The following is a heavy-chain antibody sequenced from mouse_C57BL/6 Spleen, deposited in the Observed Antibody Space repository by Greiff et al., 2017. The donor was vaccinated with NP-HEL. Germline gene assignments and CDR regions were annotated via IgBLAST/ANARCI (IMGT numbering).Heavy chain of an antibody. CDR2: INPSSGYT. V-gene: IGHV1-7*01. D-gene: IGHD2-4*01. J-gene: IGHJ4*01. Sequence: QVHVKQSGAELAKPGASVKLSCKASGYTFTSYWMHWVKQRPGQGLEWIGYINPSSGYTKYNQKFKDKATLTADKSSSTAYIQLSSLTYEDSAVYYCATYDYDGDGYAMDYWGQGTSVTVSS. CDR3: ATYDYDGDGYAMDY. CDR1: GYTFTSYW.